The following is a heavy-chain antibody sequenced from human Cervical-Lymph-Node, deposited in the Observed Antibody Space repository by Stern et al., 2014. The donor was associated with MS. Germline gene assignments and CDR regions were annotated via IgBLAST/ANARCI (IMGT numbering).Heavy chain of an antibody. D-gene: IGHD4-11*01. CDR2: ISNSGRTI. V-gene: IGHV3-11*01. CDR1: GFSFSDYY. Sequence: VQLVESGGGLVKPGGSLRLSCAASGFSFSDYYMTWIRQAPGKGLEWDSYISNSGRTIFYADSVKGRFTISRDNAKNSLYLQMNSLRGDDTAVYYCVRGLPPPYIMDVWGQGTTVTVSS. CDR3: VRGLPPPYIMDV. J-gene: IGHJ6*02.